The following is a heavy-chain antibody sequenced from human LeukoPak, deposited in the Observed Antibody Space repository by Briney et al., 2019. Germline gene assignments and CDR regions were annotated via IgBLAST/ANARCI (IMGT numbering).Heavy chain of an antibody. Sequence: SETLSLTCTVSGGSISGYYWNWIRQPPGKGLEWIGYIYYSGNTNYNPSLKSRVTISVDTSKNQFSLKLSSVTAADTAVYYCARGRATVTNDYWFDPWGQGTLVTVSS. CDR2: IYYSGNT. CDR3: ARGRATVTNDYWFDP. CDR1: GGSISGYY. V-gene: IGHV4-59*08. J-gene: IGHJ5*02. D-gene: IGHD4-11*01.